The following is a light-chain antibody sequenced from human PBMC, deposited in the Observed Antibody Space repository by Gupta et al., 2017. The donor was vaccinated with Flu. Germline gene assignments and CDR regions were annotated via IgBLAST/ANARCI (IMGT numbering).Light chain of an antibody. CDR1: QSVSSN. V-gene: IGKV3-15*01. CDR2: SAS. CDR3: QQDSTWPRT. J-gene: IGKJ1*01. Sequence: EVVMTQSPATLSVSPGERVTLSCRASQSVSSNLAWYQHKAGQPPRLLIYSASTGATGVPARITGSGFGTEFTLTISSLQSEDFAVYYCQQDSTWPRTFGQGTKVEIK.